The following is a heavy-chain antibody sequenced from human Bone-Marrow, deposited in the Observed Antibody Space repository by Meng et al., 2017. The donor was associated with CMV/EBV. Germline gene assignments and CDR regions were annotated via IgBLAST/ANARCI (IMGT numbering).Heavy chain of an antibody. J-gene: IGHJ4*02. CDR2: ISYDGSNK. D-gene: IGHD2-2*01. V-gene: IGHV3-30*04. Sequence: GESLKISCAASGFTFSSYAMHWVRQAPGKGLEWVAVISYDGSNKYYADSVKGRFTISRDNSKNTLYLQMNSLRAEDTAVYYCARDRPRLKVVPAAAIDYWGQGTLVTVSS. CDR3: ARDRPRLKVVPAAAIDY. CDR1: GFTFSSYA.